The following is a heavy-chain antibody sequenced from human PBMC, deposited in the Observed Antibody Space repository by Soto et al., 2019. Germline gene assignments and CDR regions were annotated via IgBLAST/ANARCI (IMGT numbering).Heavy chain of an antibody. D-gene: IGHD3-16*01. CDR1: GFTVSNNY. CDR2: LYSGGST. Sequence: EEQLVESGGDLVQPGGSLSLSCAASGFTVSNNYMSWVRQAPGKGLEWVSLLYSGGSTYYADAAKGRFNISRDSSKHTLSLKMNSLRAEERAMYYCAAYIHQCYCCQRTLVTVSS. CDR3: AAYIHQCY. J-gene: IGHJ4*02. V-gene: IGHV3-66*01.